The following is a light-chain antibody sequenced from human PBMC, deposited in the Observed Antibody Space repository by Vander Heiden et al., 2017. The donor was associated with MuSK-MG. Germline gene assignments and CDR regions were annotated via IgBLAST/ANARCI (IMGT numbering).Light chain of an antibody. CDR3: RKDDNWPWT. CDR2: AAS. Sequence: RVTITCRASQGIRNDLGWYQQKPWKAPKLLIYAASSLQSGVTSRLSGSGSGTDFTLTIRSLQPEDFATYYCRKDDNWPWTFRQGTRVEIK. J-gene: IGKJ1*01. V-gene: IGKV1-6*01. CDR1: QGIRND.